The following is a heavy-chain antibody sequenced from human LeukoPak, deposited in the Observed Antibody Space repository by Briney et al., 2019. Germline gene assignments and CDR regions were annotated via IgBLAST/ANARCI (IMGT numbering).Heavy chain of an antibody. CDR1: GYTFTSYG. CDR3: ARDREWLLPSWFDP. J-gene: IGHJ5*02. D-gene: IGHD3-3*01. CDR2: ISAYNGNT. Sequence: ASVKVSCKASGYTFTSYGISWVRQAPGQGLEWMGWISAYNGNTNYAQKLQGRVTMTTDTSTSTAYMGLRSLRSDDTAVYYCARDREWLLPSWFDPWGQGTLVTVSS. V-gene: IGHV1-18*01.